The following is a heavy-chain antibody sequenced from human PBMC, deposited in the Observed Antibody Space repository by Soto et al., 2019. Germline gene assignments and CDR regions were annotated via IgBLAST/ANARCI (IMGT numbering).Heavy chain of an antibody. CDR3: ARDHRLAAMVILFDY. CDR1: GGTFSSYA. J-gene: IGHJ4*02. CDR2: IIPIFGTA. Sequence: SVKVSCKXSGGTFSSYAISWVRQAPGQGLEWMGGIIPIFGTANYAQKFQGRVTITADESTSTAYMELSSLRSEDTAVYYCARDHRLAAMVILFDYWGQGTLVTVSS. D-gene: IGHD5-18*01. V-gene: IGHV1-69*13.